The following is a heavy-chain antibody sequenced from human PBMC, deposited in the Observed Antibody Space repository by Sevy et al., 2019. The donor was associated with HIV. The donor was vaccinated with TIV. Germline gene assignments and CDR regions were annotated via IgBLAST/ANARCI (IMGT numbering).Heavy chain of an antibody. D-gene: IGHD6-13*01. V-gene: IGHV3-23*01. Sequence: GGSLRLSCAASGFTFSSYAMSWVRQAPGKGLEWVSAISGSGGSTYYADSVKGRFTISRDHSKNTLYLQMNSLRAEDTTVYYGAIKMGGGYSSSWYVTGFYYYYGMDVWGQGTTVTVSS. CDR2: ISGSGGST. CDR3: AIKMGGGYSSSWYVTGFYYYYGMDV. J-gene: IGHJ6*02. CDR1: GFTFSSYA.